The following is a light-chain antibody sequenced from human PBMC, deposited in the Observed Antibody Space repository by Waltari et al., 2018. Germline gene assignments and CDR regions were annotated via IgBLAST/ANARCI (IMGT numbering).Light chain of an antibody. CDR1: SSNIGRNS. J-gene: IGLJ2*01. CDR3: AAWDDSLSGLV. V-gene: IGLV1-47*01. CDR2: RNN. Sequence: QSVLTQPPSASVTPGQRVTISCSGSSSNIGRNSVYWYQPLPETTPKLLIYRNNHRPPGVPDRFSGSKSGTSASLAISGLRSEDEADYYCAAWDDSLSGLVFGGGTKLTVL.